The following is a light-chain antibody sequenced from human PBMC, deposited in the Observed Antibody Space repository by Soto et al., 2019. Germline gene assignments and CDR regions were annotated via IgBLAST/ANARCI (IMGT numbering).Light chain of an antibody. V-gene: IGKV3-11*01. Sequence: EIVLTQSPATLSLSPGERATLSCRASQSVSSYLAWYQQKPGQAPRLLIYDASNRATGIPARFSGSGSGTDFTLTISSLEPGDFAVYYCQQRSNWPPQTFGQGTKVEIK. J-gene: IGKJ1*01. CDR2: DAS. CDR1: QSVSSY. CDR3: QQRSNWPPQT.